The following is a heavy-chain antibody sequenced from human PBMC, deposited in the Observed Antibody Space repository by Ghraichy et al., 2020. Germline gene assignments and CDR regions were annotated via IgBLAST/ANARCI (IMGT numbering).Heavy chain of an antibody. D-gene: IGHD3-10*01. CDR1: GYSISSGYY. CDR3: ARAFYGLRGGSGSYYNVAFDI. CDR2: IYHSGST. J-gene: IGHJ3*02. Sequence: SETLSLTCTVSGYSISSGYYWGWIRQPPGKGLEWIGSIYHSGSTYYNPSLKSRVTISLDTSKNQFSLKLSSVTAADTAVYYCARAFYGLRGGSGSYYNVAFDIWGQGTMVTVSS. V-gene: IGHV4-38-2*02.